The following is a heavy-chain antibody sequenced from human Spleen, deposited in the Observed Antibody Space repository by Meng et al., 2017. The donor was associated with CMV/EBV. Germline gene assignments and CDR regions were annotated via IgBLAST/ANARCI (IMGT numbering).Heavy chain of an antibody. V-gene: IGHV3-9*01. D-gene: IGHD2-2*01. CDR1: GFTFDDYA. CDR3: AREASTGCYDY. J-gene: IGHJ4*02. CDR2: ISWNSGSI. Sequence: GGSLRLSCAASGFTFDDYAMHWVRQAPGKGLEWVSGISWNSGSIGYADSVKGRFTISRDNSKNTLLLQMNSLRAEDTAVYYCAREASTGCYDYWGQGTLVTVSS.